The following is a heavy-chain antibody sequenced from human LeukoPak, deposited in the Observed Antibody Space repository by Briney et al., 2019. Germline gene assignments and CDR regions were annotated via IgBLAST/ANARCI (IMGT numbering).Heavy chain of an antibody. Sequence: SETLSLTCTVSGGSISSYYWSWIRQPPGKGLEWIWYIYYSGSTNYNPSLKSRVTISVDTSKNQFSLKLSSVTAADTAVYYCARDCCGSSGYDYWGQGTLVTVSS. V-gene: IGHV4-59*01. CDR2: IYYSGST. CDR3: ARDCCGSSGYDY. J-gene: IGHJ4*02. CDR1: GGSISSYY. D-gene: IGHD3-22*01.